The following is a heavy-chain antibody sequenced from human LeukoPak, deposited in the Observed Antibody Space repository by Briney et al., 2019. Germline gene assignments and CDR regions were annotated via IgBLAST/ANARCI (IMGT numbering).Heavy chain of an antibody. V-gene: IGHV4-34*01. J-gene: IGHJ6*04. CDR3: ARDLHYDILTGTYYGMDV. Sequence: SSETLSLTCAVYGGSFSGYYWSWIRQPPVKGLEWIGEINHSGSTNYNPSLKSRVTISVDTSKNQFSLKLSSVTAADTAVYYCARDLHYDILTGTYYGMDVWGKGTTVTVSS. CDR2: INHSGST. D-gene: IGHD3-9*01. CDR1: GGSFSGYY.